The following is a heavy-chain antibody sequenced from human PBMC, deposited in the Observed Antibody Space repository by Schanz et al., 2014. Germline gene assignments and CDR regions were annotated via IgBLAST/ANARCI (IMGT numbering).Heavy chain of an antibody. CDR3: AKDQGSYGSGSYSYFDY. CDR2: MIGSGSSV. Sequence: EVQLLESGGGLVQPGGSLRLSCAASGFTFSIYGMSWVRQAPGKGLEWVSRMIGSGSSVFYADSVKGRFTISRDNLKNTVYLQMNSLRAGDTAVYYCAKDQGSYGSGSYSYFDYWGQGILVTVSS. D-gene: IGHD3-10*01. J-gene: IGHJ4*02. V-gene: IGHV3-23*01. CDR1: GFTFSIYG.